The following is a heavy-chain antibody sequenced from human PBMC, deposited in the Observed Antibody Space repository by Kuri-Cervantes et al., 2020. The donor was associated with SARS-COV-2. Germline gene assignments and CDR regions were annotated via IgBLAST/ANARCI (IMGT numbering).Heavy chain of an antibody. CDR3: ARAGGNTAIWSDS. CDR2: INSDGSST. Sequence: GGSLRLSCAASRFTLSSYWMHWVRQAPGKWLVWVSRINSDGSSTSYADSVKGRFSISRDNAKNSLYLEMNRLRDEDTAVYYCARAGGNTAIWSDSWGQGTLVTVSS. D-gene: IGHD2-21*01. V-gene: IGHV3-74*01. CDR1: RFTLSSYW. J-gene: IGHJ4*02.